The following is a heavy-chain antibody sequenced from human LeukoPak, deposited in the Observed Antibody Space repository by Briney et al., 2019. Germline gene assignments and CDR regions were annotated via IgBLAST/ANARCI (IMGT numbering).Heavy chain of an antibody. CDR2: IKQDGSEK. Sequence: PGGSLRLSCAASGFTFSSYWMSWVRQAPGKGLELVANIKQDGSEKYYVDSVKGRFTISRDNAKNSLYLQMYSLRAEDTAVYYCARDFVGYCSSTSCSDAFDIWGQGTMVTVSS. D-gene: IGHD2-2*01. CDR3: ARDFVGYCSSTSCSDAFDI. V-gene: IGHV3-7*01. J-gene: IGHJ3*02. CDR1: GFTFSSYW.